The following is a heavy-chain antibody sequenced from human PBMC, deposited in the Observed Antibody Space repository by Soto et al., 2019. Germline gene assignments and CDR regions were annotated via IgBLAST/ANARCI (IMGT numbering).Heavy chain of an antibody. CDR2: IYYSGST. CDR3: AKSRGSLPPAPGGMDV. V-gene: IGHV4-31*03. D-gene: IGHD3-16*01. CDR1: GGSISSGGYY. Sequence: SETLSLTCTVSGGSISSGGYYWSWIRQHPGKGLKWIGYIYYSGSTYYSPSLKSRVTISVDTSKNQCSLKLSFVTAANRDAYSWAKSRGSLPPAPGGMDVWGKGPTVPVAT. J-gene: IGHJ6*04.